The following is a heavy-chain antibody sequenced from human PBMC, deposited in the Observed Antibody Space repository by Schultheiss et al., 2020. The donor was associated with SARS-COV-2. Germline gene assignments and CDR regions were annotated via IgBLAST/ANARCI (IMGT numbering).Heavy chain of an antibody. CDR3: ARAKVSSSFKYQLLPIYYYGMDV. Sequence: GGSLRLSCAASGFTFSSYDMHWVRQATGKGLEWVSAIGTAGDTYYPGSVKGRFTISRENAKNSLYLQMNSLRAEDTAVYYCARAKVSSSFKYQLLPIYYYGMDVWGQGTTVTVSS. V-gene: IGHV3-13*01. CDR2: IGTAGDT. D-gene: IGHD2-2*01. CDR1: GFTFSSYD. J-gene: IGHJ6*02.